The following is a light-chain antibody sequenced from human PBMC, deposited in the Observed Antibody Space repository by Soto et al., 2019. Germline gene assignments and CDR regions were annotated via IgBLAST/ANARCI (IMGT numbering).Light chain of an antibody. CDR2: GAS. J-gene: IGKJ2*01. Sequence: EIVMTQSPATLSVSPGDRATLSCRASQSVSSNLAWYQQKPGQAPRLLIYGASTRATGIPAWFSGSGSGTEFTLTISSLQSEDFAVYFCQQYNNWPPFTFGQGTKLEIK. V-gene: IGKV3-15*01. CDR3: QQYNNWPPFT. CDR1: QSVSSN.